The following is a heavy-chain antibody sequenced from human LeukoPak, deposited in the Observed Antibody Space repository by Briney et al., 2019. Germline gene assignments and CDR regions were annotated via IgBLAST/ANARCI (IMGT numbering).Heavy chain of an antibody. CDR1: GGSISSYY. CDR2: IYYSGST. D-gene: IGHD5-18*01. CDR3: ARDGGQRGYSYGYALDFDY. Sequence: SETLSLTCTVSGGSISSYYWSWIRQPPGKGLEWIGYIYYSGSTNYNPSLEGRVTISVDTSKNQFSLKLSSVTAADTAVYYCARDGGQRGYSYGYALDFDYWGQGTLVTVSS. J-gene: IGHJ4*02. V-gene: IGHV4-59*01.